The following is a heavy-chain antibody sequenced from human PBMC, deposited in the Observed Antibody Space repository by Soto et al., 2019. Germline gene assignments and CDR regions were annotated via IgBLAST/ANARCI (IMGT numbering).Heavy chain of an antibody. CDR1: VYTFTSYG. Sequence: GXSGKVSCKASVYTFTSYGISWVRQAPGQGLEWMGWISAYNGNTNYAQKLQGRVTMTTDTSTSTAYMELRSLRSDDTAVYYCARDRTWSRSSWFDHWGQGTLVTVSS. CDR3: ARDRTWSRSSWFDH. D-gene: IGHD2-15*01. J-gene: IGHJ5*02. CDR2: ISAYNGNT. V-gene: IGHV1-18*04.